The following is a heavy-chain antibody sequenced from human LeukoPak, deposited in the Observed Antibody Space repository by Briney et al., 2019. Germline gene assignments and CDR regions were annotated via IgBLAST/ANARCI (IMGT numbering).Heavy chain of an antibody. CDR2: ISGSGGST. Sequence: PGGSLRLSCAASGFTFSSYAMSWVRQAPGKGLEWVSAISGSGGSTYYADSVKGRFTISRDNSKNTLYLQMNSLRAEDTAVYYCASWLRLGSKSVTADYWGQGTLVTVSS. D-gene: IGHD5-12*01. V-gene: IGHV3-23*01. CDR3: ASWLRLGSKSVTADY. J-gene: IGHJ4*02. CDR1: GFTFSSYA.